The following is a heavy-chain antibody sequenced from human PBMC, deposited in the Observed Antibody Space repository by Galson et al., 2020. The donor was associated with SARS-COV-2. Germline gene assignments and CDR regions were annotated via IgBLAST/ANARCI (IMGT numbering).Heavy chain of an antibody. D-gene: IGHD6-19*01. J-gene: IGHJ3*02. CDR1: GGSISSGSYY. CDR2: IYTSGST. CDR3: AGTIIAVAGTLEAFDI. V-gene: IGHV4-61*02. Sequence: SETLSLTCTVSGGSISSGSYYWSWIRQPAGKGLEWIGRIYTSGSTNYNPSLKSRVTISVDTSKNQFSLKLSSVTAADTAVYYCAGTIIAVAGTLEAFDIWGQGTMVTVSS.